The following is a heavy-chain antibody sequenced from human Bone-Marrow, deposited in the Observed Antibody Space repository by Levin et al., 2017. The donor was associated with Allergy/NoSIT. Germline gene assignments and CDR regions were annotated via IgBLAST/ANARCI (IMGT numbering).Heavy chain of an antibody. J-gene: IGHJ4*02. CDR1: GGSISSYY. D-gene: IGHD3-10*01. CDR2: IYHSGGT. CDR3: ARGRGSGTYYSKTLDF. V-gene: IGHV4-59*01. Sequence: SETLSLTCTVSGGSISSYYWSWIRQPPGKGLEWIGYIYHSGGTNYNPSLKSPVTISLDTTKNQISLKLHSVSAADTAVYYCARGRGSGTYYSKTLDFWGQGTLVTVSS.